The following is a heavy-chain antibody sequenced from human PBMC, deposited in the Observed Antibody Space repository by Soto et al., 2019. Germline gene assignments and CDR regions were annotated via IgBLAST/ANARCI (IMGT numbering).Heavy chain of an antibody. J-gene: IGHJ4*02. D-gene: IGHD4-17*01. V-gene: IGHV3-30-3*01. Sequence: QVQLVESGGGVVQPGRSLRLSCAVSGFTLSSYAMHWVRQAPGKGPEGVAVTSYDGTNKYYADSVKGRFTISTDKSKNTLYLQMNSLRAEDTAMYYCARDLGGYGDDVLVYWGQGTLVTVSS. CDR1: GFTLSSYA. CDR3: ARDLGGYGDDVLVY. CDR2: TSYDGTNK.